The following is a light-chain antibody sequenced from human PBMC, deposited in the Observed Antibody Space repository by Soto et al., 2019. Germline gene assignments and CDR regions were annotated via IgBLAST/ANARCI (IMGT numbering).Light chain of an antibody. V-gene: IGLV2-11*01. CDR1: SSDVGGYNY. CDR2: DVS. J-gene: IGLJ1*01. CDR3: CSYAGSYTYV. Sequence: QSALTQPPSVSGSPGQSVTISCTGTSSDVGGYNYVSWYQQHPGKAPKLMIYDVSQRPSGVPDRFSGSKSGNTASLTISGLQSEDEADYYRCSYAGSYTYVFGTGTKVTVL.